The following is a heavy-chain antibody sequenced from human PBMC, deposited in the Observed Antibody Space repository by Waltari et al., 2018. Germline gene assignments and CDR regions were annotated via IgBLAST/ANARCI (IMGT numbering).Heavy chain of an antibody. J-gene: IGHJ4*02. D-gene: IGHD7-27*01. CDR3: AKDGELGVDY. Sequence: QVQLVESGGGVVQPGGSLRLSCAASGFTFSSYGMHWVRQAPGKGLEWVAFIRYDGSNKYYADSVKGRFTISRDNSKNTLYLQMNSLRAEDTAVYYCAKDGELGVDYWGQGTLVTVSS. CDR1: GFTFSSYG. CDR2: IRYDGSNK. V-gene: IGHV3-30*02.